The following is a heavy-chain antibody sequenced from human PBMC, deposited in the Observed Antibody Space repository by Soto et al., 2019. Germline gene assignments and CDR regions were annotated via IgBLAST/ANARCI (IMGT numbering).Heavy chain of an antibody. D-gene: IGHD4-17*01. CDR3: AAEGTVTTGMDV. CDR1: GYTFTSYG. CDR2: ISAYNGNT. J-gene: IGHJ6*02. Sequence: ASVKVSCKASGYTFTSYGISWVRQAPGQGLEWMGWISAYNGNTNYAQKFQERVTITRDMSTSTAYMELSSLRSEDTAVYYCAAEGTVTTGMDVWGQGTTVTVSS. V-gene: IGHV1-18*01.